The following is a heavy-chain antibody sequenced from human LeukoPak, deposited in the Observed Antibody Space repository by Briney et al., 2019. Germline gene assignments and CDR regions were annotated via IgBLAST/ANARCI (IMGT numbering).Heavy chain of an antibody. CDR3: AREGYYDSSGYSIRFSY. CDR2: INSDGRTT. D-gene: IGHD3-22*01. CDR1: EFTFSSYW. Sequence: GGSLRLSCEASEFTFSSYWMHWDRQAPGKGLVWVSRINSDGRTTIYADSVKGRFTISRDNAKNTLYLQMNSLRAEDTAVYYCAREGYYDSSGYSIRFSYWGQGTLVTVSS. V-gene: IGHV3-74*01. J-gene: IGHJ4*02.